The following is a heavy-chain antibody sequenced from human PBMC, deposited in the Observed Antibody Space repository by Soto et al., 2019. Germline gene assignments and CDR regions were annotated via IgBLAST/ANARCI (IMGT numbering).Heavy chain of an antibody. V-gene: IGHV3-30-3*01. J-gene: IGHJ6*02. D-gene: IGHD2-2*01. CDR1: GFTFSSYA. Sequence: QVQLVESGGGVVQPGRSLRLSCAASGFTFSSYAMHWVRQAPGKGLEWVAVISYDGSNKYYADSVKGRFTISRDNSKSTLYLQMNSLRAEDTAVYYCARERGYCSSTSCLPLDYGMDVWGQGTTVTVSS. CDR2: ISYDGSNK. CDR3: ARERGYCSSTSCLPLDYGMDV.